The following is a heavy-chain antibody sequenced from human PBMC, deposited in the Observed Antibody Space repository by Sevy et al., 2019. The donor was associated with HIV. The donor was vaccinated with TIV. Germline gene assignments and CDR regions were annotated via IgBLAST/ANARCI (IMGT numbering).Heavy chain of an antibody. V-gene: IGHV4-39*01. J-gene: IGHJ4*02. Sequence: SETLSLTCTVFGGSISSDSYNWGWIRQPPGKGLEWIGSISYSGDTHYNPSVKSRLSMSVDTSKNQFSLNLASVTAAETAVYFCARHYGGSADFWGQGTLVTVSS. CDR3: ARHYGGSADF. CDR1: GGSISSDSYN. D-gene: IGHD2-15*01. CDR2: ISYSGDT.